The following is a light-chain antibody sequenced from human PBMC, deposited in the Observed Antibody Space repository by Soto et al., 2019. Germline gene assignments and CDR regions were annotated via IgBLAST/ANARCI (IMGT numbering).Light chain of an antibody. CDR1: QSFSSN. CDR2: GAS. Sequence: EILMTQSPATLSVSPGGIATLSCRASQSFSSNLAWYQQKPGQAPRLLIYGASTRATGIPARFSGSGSGTAFTLTISSLQSEDFAVYYWQQYNNWPPITFGQGTRLEIK. CDR3: QQYNNWPPIT. V-gene: IGKV3-15*01. J-gene: IGKJ5*01.